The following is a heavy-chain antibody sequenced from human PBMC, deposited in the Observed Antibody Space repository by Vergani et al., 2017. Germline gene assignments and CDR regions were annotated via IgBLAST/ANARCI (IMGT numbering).Heavy chain of an antibody. V-gene: IGHV4-31*11. J-gene: IGHJ4*02. CDR3: ARMGGYDEGDAFRIGYFDS. D-gene: IGHD3-22*01. CDR1: GDSISSGNN. Sequence: QVNLQESGPGLVKPSETLSFTCAVSGDSISSGNNWGWIRQHPGKGLEWIGYIYSTGSTHHNPSLRRRINMSVDTSKNQFSLKLNSVTAADTAMYYCARMGGYDEGDAFRIGYFDSWGPGILVTVSS. CDR2: IYSTGST.